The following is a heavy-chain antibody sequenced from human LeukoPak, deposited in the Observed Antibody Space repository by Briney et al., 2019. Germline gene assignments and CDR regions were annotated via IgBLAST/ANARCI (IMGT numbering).Heavy chain of an antibody. CDR2: INHSGST. CDR1: GGSFSGYY. Sequence: SETLSLTCAVYGGSFSGYYWSWIRQPPGKGLEWIGEINHSGSTNYNPSLKSRVTISVDTSKNQFSLKLSSVTAADTAVCYCGDGRSLDYWGQGTPVTVSS. V-gene: IGHV4-34*01. J-gene: IGHJ4*02. CDR3: GDGRSLDY.